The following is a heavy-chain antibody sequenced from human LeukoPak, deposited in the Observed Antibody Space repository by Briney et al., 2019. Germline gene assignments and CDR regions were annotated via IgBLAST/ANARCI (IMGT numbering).Heavy chain of an antibody. Sequence: PGGSLRLSCAASGFTFSSYWMHWVRQAPGKGLAWVSRLNSDVTITTYADSVKGRFTISRDNAKNTLYLQMNSLRVEDTAVYYCTRSLLGIEDYWGQGTLVTVSS. V-gene: IGHV3-74*01. CDR3: TRSLLGIEDY. CDR2: LNSDVTIT. J-gene: IGHJ4*02. D-gene: IGHD3-16*01. CDR1: GFTFSSYW.